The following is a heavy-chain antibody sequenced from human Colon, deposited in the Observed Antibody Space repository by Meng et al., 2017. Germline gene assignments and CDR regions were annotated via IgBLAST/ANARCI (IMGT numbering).Heavy chain of an antibody. CDR3: ASKPGIAAAGSFDY. CDR2: IYHSGST. Sequence: GSLRLSCAVSGGSISSSNWWSWVRQPPGKGLEWIGEIYHSGSTNYNPSLKSRVTISVDKSKNQFSLKLSSVTAADTAVYYWASKPGIAAAGSFDYWGQGTLVTVSS. CDR1: GGSISSSNW. J-gene: IGHJ4*02. V-gene: IGHV4-4*02. D-gene: IGHD6-13*01.